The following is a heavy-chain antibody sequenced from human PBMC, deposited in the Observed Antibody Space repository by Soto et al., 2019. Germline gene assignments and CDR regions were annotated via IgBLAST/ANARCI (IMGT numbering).Heavy chain of an antibody. CDR2: ISGRGTTT. J-gene: IGHJ6*02. V-gene: IGHV3-48*02. CDR3: ARLGYCSSATCKYYFYYYGMDV. Sequence: PGGSLRLSCEASGFSFVSYSMNWVRQAPGKGLEWVSFISGRGTTTYYADSVRGRFTVSRDNAKNSLSLEVNSLRDEDTAVYYCARLGYCSSATCKYYFYYYGMDVWGQGTTVTVSS. D-gene: IGHD2-2*01. CDR1: GFSFVSYS.